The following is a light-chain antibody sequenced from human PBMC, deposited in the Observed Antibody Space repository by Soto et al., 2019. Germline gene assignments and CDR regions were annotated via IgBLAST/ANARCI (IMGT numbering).Light chain of an antibody. J-gene: IGKJ4*01. CDR2: DAS. Sequence: EIVLTQSPATMSLSPGERATLSCRTSQSVSRNLAWYQQKPGQAPRLLIYDASQRATGIAARFSGSGSGTDFTLTISSLEPEDFARYYCQHRSNWPAFGGGTKVEIK. CDR3: QHRSNWPA. V-gene: IGKV3-11*01. CDR1: QSVSRN.